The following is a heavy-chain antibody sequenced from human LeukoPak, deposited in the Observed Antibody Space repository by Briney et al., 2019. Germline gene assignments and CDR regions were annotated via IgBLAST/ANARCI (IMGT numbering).Heavy chain of an antibody. CDR2: INPNSGGT. Sequence: GASVKVSCKASGYTFTGYYMHWVRQAPGQGLEWMGWINPNSGGTNYAQKSQGRVTMTRDTSISTAYMELSRLRSDGAAVYYWARDKGGSGTGIDYWGQGTLVTVSS. V-gene: IGHV1-2*02. D-gene: IGHD3-10*01. CDR3: ARDKGGSGTGIDY. CDR1: GYTFTGYY. J-gene: IGHJ4*02.